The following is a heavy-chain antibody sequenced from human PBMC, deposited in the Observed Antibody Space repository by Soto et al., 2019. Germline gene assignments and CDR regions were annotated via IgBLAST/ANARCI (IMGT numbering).Heavy chain of an antibody. V-gene: IGHV3-21*01. CDR3: ARELPIVLMVYATHHYGMDV. CDR2: ISSSSSYI. J-gene: IGHJ6*02. Sequence: GGSLRLSCAASGFTFSSYSMNWVRQAPGKGLEWVSSISSSSSYIYYADSVKGRFTISRDNAKNSLYLQMNSLRAEDTAVYYCARELPIVLMVYATHHYGMDVWGQGTTVTVSS. CDR1: GFTFSSYS. D-gene: IGHD2-8*01.